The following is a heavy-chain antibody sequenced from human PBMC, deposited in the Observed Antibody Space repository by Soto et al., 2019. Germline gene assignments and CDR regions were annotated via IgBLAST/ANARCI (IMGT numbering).Heavy chain of an antibody. D-gene: IGHD4-17*01. CDR1: GFTFSSYA. V-gene: IGHV3-23*01. CDR3: ARAGDYGDFYYYYGMDV. CDR2: VTGSGESA. J-gene: IGHJ6*02. Sequence: GGSLRLSCGGSGFTFSSYAMSWVRQALGKGLEWVSGVTGSGESAYYADSVKGRFTISRDNSKNTLYLQMNSLRAEDTAVYYCARAGDYGDFYYYYGMDVWGQGTTVTVSS.